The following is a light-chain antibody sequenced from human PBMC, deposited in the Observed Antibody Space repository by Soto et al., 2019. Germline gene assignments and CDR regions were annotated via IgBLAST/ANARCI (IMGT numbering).Light chain of an antibody. CDR1: QSINNN. CDR2: GAS. J-gene: IGKJ4*01. Sequence: EIVMTQSPATLSVSPGERATLSCRASQSINNNLAWYQQKRGQGPRLLIYGASSRATGTPARFSGSGSGAGFTLTSSSLQSEDFAIDYCQQYNDWPLPVGGGTKVEIK. CDR3: QQYNDWPLP. V-gene: IGKV3-15*01.